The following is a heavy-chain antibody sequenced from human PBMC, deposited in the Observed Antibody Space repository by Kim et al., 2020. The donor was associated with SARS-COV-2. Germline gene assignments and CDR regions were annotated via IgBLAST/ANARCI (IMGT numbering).Heavy chain of an antibody. CDR1: GFTFSSYS. D-gene: IGHD1-20*01. V-gene: IGHV3-21*01. Sequence: GGSLRLSCAASGFTFSSYSMNWVRQAPGKGLEWVSSISSSSSYIYYADSVKGRFTISRDNAKNSLYLQMNSLRAEDTAVYYCARDPGGITGSHGPIDYWGQGTLVTVSS. CDR2: ISSSSSYI. CDR3: ARDPGGITGSHGPIDY. J-gene: IGHJ4*02.